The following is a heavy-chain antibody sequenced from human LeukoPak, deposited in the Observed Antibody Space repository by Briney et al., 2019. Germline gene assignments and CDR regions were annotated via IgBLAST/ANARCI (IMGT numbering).Heavy chain of an antibody. V-gene: IGHV4-31*03. CDR3: ARGGRGATLAGYFDF. J-gene: IGHJ4*02. CDR2: ISYIGST. CDR1: GDSIDSGSFY. Sequence: KTSETLSLTCTVSGDSIDSGSFYWSWLRQHPGKGLEWIGYISYIGSTYYNPTLKSRVSISDDTSKKQFTLKVTSVTPADTAVYYCARGGRGATLAGYFDFWSQGTLVTVSS. D-gene: IGHD1-26*01.